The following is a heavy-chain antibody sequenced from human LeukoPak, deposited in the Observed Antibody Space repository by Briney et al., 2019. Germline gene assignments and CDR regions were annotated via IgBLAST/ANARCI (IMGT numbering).Heavy chain of an antibody. D-gene: IGHD2-2*01. CDR2: INPNSGNT. Sequence: GASVKVSCKASGYTFTSYDINWVRQATGQGLEWMGWINPNSGNTGYAQKFQGRVTLTRDTSINTAYMELTSLRSEDTAVYYCAREDIVVVPPARPFDPWGQGTLVTVSS. J-gene: IGHJ5*02. CDR3: AREDIVVVPPARPFDP. V-gene: IGHV1-8*03. CDR1: GYTFTSYD.